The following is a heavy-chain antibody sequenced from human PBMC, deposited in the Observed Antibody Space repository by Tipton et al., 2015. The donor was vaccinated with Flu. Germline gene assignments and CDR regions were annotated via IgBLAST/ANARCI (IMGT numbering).Heavy chain of an antibody. D-gene: IGHD3-10*01. Sequence: TLYLTCTVSGGSINSGGAYWTWIRRHPGRGLEWIGCMYYSGSTYINPSLTSRVTMSVDTSKNQLSLKVNSVTAADTAIYYCARDQGFGGGLSYNYYAMDVWGQGTTVSVSS. CDR2: MYYSGST. J-gene: IGHJ6*02. CDR3: ARDQGFGGGLSYNYYAMDV. V-gene: IGHV4-31*03. CDR1: GGSINSGGAY.